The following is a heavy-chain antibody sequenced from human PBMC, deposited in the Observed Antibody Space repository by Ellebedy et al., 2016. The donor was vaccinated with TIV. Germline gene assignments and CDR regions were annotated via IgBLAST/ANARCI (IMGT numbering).Heavy chain of an antibody. J-gene: IGHJ5*02. D-gene: IGHD3-22*01. CDR3: AKVGRRYYESSGDP. CDR2: ISSSDGST. CDR1: GFTFSSYA. V-gene: IGHV3-23*01. Sequence: PGGSLRLSCEASGFTFSSYAMSWVRQAPGKGLEWVSTISSSDGSTYYAESVKGRFNISRDNSENTLYLQMNSLRAEDTAVYYCAKVGRRYYESSGDPWGQGSLVTVSS.